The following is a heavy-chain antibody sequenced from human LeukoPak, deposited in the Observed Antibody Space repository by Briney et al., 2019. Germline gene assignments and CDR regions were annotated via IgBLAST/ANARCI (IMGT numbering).Heavy chain of an antibody. CDR2: ISGGSGST. CDR3: VRSLRSADF. J-gene: IGHJ4*02. CDR1: GFTFSSYA. V-gene: IGHV3-23*01. Sequence: QSGGSLRLSCAASGFTFSSYAMSWVRQAPGKGLAWVSTISGGSGSTYCADSVKGRFTISRDNAQNTLFLQMDSLRPEDTAVYYCVRSLRSADFWGQGTLVTVSS.